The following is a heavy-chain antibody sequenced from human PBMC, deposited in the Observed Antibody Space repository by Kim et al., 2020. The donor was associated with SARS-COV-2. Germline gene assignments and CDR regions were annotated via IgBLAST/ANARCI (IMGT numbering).Heavy chain of an antibody. D-gene: IGHD5-12*01. CDR1: GYTFTSYG. Sequence: ASVKVSCKASGYTFTSYGISWVRQAPGQGLEWMGWISAYNGNTNYAQKLQGRVTMTTDTSTSTAYMELRSLRSDDTAVYYCARDMGDSGYGPHWYFDLWGRGTLVTVSS. CDR2: ISAYNGNT. CDR3: ARDMGDSGYGPHWYFDL. J-gene: IGHJ2*01. V-gene: IGHV1-18*04.